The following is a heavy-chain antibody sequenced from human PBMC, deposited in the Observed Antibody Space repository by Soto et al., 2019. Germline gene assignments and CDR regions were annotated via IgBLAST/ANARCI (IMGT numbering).Heavy chain of an antibody. Sequence: SETLSLTCAVSGGSISSGGYSWSWIRQPPGKSLEWIGYIYHSGSTYYNPSLKSRVTISVDTSKNQFSLKLSSVTAADTAVYYCTAAGTWTEYFQHWGQGTLVTVSS. CDR3: TAAGTWTEYFQH. J-gene: IGHJ1*01. CDR2: IYHSGST. V-gene: IGHV4-30-2*01. D-gene: IGHD6-13*01. CDR1: GGSISSGGYS.